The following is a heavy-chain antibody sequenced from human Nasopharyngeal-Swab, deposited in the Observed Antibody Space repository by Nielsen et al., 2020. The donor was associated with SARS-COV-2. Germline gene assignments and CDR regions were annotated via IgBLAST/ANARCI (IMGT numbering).Heavy chain of an antibody. CDR1: GFTFSSYW. J-gene: IGHJ6*02. V-gene: IGHV3-7*01. Sequence: GESLKISCAASGFTFSSYWMSWVRQAPGKGLEWVANIKQDGSVKYYVDSVKGRFTISRDNAKNSLYLQMNSLRAEDTAVYYCARDDIGYCTNGVCRAVGRYGMDVWGQGTTVTVSS. D-gene: IGHD2-8*01. CDR2: IKQDGSVK. CDR3: ARDDIGYCTNGVCRAVGRYGMDV.